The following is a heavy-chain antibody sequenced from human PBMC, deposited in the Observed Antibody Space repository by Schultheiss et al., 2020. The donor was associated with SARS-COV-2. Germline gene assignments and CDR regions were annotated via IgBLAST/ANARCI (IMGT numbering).Heavy chain of an antibody. Sequence: GGSLRLSCAASGFTFSSYAMSWVRQAPGKGLEWVSAISNTGGSTYYADSVKGRFTISRDNSKNTLYLQMNSLRAEDTAVYYCARDQGTLGLRYFDWLSYWGQGTLVTVSA. D-gene: IGHD3-9*01. CDR3: ARDQGTLGLRYFDWLSY. CDR2: ISNTGGST. J-gene: IGHJ4*02. V-gene: IGHV3-23*01. CDR1: GFTFSSYA.